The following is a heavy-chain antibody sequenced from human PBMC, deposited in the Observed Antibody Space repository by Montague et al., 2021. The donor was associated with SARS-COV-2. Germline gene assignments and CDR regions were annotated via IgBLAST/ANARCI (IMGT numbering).Heavy chain of an antibody. CDR1: GFTFSSYS. CDR3: ARDRKIGWLQLGEFDY. V-gene: IGHV3-21*01. Sequence: SRSFSFAASGFTFSSYSMNWVHQAPGKGLEWVSSISSSSSYIYYADSVKGRFTISRDNAKNSLYLQMNSLRAEDTAVYYCARDRKIGWLQLGEFDYWGQGTLVTVSS. D-gene: IGHD5-24*01. J-gene: IGHJ4*02. CDR2: ISSSSSYI.